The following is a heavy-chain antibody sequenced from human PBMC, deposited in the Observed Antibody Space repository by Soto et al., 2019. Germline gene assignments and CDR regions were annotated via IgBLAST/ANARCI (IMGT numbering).Heavy chain of an antibody. J-gene: IGHJ6*02. D-gene: IGHD1-26*01. CDR2: ISDSGRT. V-gene: IGHV3-23*01. CDR1: GFTFSIYA. Sequence: EVQVLESGGGLVQPGGSLRLSCAASGFTFSIYAMSWVRQAPGKVLEWVSAISDSGRTYYADSVKGRFTISRDNSKNTVFLQMSSLRADDTVVYYCATRTYSGFLDGHADVDVCRQGTTVTVSS. CDR3: ATRTYSGFLDGHADVDV.